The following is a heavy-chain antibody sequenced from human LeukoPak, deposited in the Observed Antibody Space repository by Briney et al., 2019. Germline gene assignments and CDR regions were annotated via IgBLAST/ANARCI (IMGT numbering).Heavy chain of an antibody. CDR1: GDTSNNYA. J-gene: IGHJ4*02. CDR2: IIPMFGTA. Sequence: SVKVSCKASGDTSNNYAISWVRQAPGQRLEWMGGIIPMFGTADYGQKFQGRVTIMTDESTSTGYMDLSSLRSEDTAIYYCVLGYCSGGCAWYGGDYWGQGTLVTVSS. CDR3: VLGYCSGGCAWYGGDY. D-gene: IGHD2-15*01. V-gene: IGHV1-69*05.